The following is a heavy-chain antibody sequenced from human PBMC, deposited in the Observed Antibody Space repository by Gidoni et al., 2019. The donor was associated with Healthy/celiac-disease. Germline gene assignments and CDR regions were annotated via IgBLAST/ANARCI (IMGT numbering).Heavy chain of an antibody. CDR2: INHSGST. V-gene: IGHV4-34*01. CDR3: ARGGGPRWFDP. J-gene: IGHJ5*02. Sequence: QVQLQQWGAGLSKPADTLSLTCAVYGGSFSGYYWSWFRQPPGKGLEWIGEINHSGSTNYNPSLKSRVTISVDTSKNQFSLKVSSVTAADTAVYYCARGGGPRWFDPWGQGTLVTVSS. CDR1: GGSFSGYY.